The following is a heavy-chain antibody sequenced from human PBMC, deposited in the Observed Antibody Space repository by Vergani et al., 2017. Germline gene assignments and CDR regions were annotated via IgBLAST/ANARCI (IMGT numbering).Heavy chain of an antibody. Sequence: QVQLVESGGGLVKPGTSLRLSCVTSGFDFSGYYMAWIRQAPGKGPEWIAYISHRGTTISYAESVKGRFTISRDNSKKLLYLQMNSLRAEDTALYYCARINYYGSSGYSLTRWHNWFDPWGQGTLITFSS. CDR2: ISHRGTTI. V-gene: IGHV3-11*04. CDR1: GFDFSGYY. CDR3: ARINYYGSSGYSLTRWHNWFDP. J-gene: IGHJ5*02. D-gene: IGHD3-22*01.